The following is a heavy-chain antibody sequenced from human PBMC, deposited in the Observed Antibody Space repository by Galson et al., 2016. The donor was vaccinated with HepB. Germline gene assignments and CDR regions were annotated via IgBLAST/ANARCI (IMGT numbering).Heavy chain of an antibody. CDR3: ARIPAEDSDAFDV. V-gene: IGHV2-70*01. CDR1: GFSLNTRGMC. J-gene: IGHJ3*01. CDR2: VDWDDDK. Sequence: PALVKPTQTLTLTCTFSGFSLNTRGMCVAWIRQPPGKALEWLGIVDWDDDKYYSPSLETRLTISRDTSTNQVVLMLTNVDPVDTATYYCARIPAEDSDAFDVWGLGTVVTVSS.